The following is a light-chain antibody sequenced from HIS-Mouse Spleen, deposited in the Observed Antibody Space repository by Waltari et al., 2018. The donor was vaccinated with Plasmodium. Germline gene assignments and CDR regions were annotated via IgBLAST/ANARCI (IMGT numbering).Light chain of an antibody. CDR3: SSYAGSNNLV. Sequence: QSALTQPPSASGSPGQSVTISCTGTSSDVGGYNYVSWYQQHPGKAPKLMIYEVSKRPSGVPDRFSGSKSCNTASLTVSGLQAEDEADCYCSSYAGSNNLVFGGGTKPTVL. CDR1: SSDVGGYNY. V-gene: IGLV2-8*01. CDR2: EVS. J-gene: IGLJ2*01.